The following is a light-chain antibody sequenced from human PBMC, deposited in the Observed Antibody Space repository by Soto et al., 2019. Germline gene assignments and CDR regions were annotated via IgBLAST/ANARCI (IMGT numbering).Light chain of an antibody. CDR3: NSYTSSSAYVL. CDR1: SSDVGAYHY. V-gene: IGLV2-14*03. J-gene: IGLJ3*02. CDR2: DVD. Sequence: QSALTQPASVSGSPGQSITISCTGTSSDVGAYHYVSWYQQHPGKAPKLMIYDVDVRPSGVSNRFSGSKSGNTASLTISGLQAEDEADYYCNSYTSSSAYVLFGGGTKLTVL.